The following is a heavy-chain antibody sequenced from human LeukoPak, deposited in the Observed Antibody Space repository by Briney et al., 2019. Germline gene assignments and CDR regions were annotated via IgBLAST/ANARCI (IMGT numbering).Heavy chain of an antibody. D-gene: IGHD2/OR15-2a*01. CDR3: AKERSFGTWLGDY. Sequence: TGGSLRLSCAASGFTFSSYAMTWVRQAPGKGLEWVSAISGSGGGTYYAEFVRGRFTISRDNSKNTLYLQMNSLRAEDTAVYYCAKERSFGTWLGDYWGQGALVTVSS. CDR2: ISGSGGGT. CDR1: GFTFSSYA. V-gene: IGHV3-23*01. J-gene: IGHJ4*02.